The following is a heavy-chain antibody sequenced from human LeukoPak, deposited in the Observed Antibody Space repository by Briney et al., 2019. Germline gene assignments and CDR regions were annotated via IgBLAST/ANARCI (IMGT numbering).Heavy chain of an antibody. V-gene: IGHV3-30-3*01. CDR2: ISYDGSNK. D-gene: IGHD3-22*01. Sequence: PGGSLRLSCAPSGLSFSSYTIHWVRQAPGKGLEWVAVISYDGSNKYYEDSVKGRFTISRDNSKNTLYLQMNSLRAEDTAVYYCARGTGWYYDSSGYFNYFDYWGQGTLVTVSS. CDR1: GLSFSSYT. CDR3: ARGTGWYYDSSGYFNYFDY. J-gene: IGHJ4*02.